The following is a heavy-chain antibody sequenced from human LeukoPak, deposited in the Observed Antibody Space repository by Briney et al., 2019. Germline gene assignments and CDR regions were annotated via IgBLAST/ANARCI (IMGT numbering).Heavy chain of an antibody. CDR1: GGTFSSYA. J-gene: IGHJ5*02. V-gene: IGHV1-18*01. CDR3: ARDWANFGHCSSSNCYTRNCFDP. D-gene: IGHD2-2*02. Sequence: ASVKVSCKASGGTFSSYAISWVRQAPGQGLEWMGWISTYNGDTNYAQHLQGRVTMTTDTSTSTAYMELRSLRSDDTAVYYCARDWANFGHCSSSNCYTRNCFDPWGQGTLVIVSS. CDR2: ISTYNGDT.